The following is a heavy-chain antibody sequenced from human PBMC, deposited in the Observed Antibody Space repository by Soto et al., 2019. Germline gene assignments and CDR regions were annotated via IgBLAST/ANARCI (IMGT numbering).Heavy chain of an antibody. D-gene: IGHD6-13*01. CDR3: GRGGSWAKVDS. Sequence: ASVKVSCKASGVTLKNSALSWVRQAPGQGLEWMGGIIPVFGPALYARKFQGRVTITADESTNTAFLDVSSLRSEDTAVYYCGRGGSWAKVDSWGPGTLVTVSS. J-gene: IGHJ4*02. CDR1: GVTLKNSA. V-gene: IGHV1-69*13. CDR2: IIPVFGPA.